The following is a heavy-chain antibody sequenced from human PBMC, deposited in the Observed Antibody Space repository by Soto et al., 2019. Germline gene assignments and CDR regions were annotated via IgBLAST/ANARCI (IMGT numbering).Heavy chain of an antibody. CDR2: IKTDGTST. CDR3: ARGWFGNSLDL. D-gene: IGHD3-16*01. V-gene: IGHV3-74*01. J-gene: IGHJ5*02. Sequence: GGSLRLSCSASGFTFSNYWMDWVRQAPGKGLVWVSHIKTDGTSTSYADSVKGRVTISRDNAENTLYLQMNSLRVEDTAIYYCARGWFGNSLDLWGRGTLVTVSS. CDR1: GFTFSNYW.